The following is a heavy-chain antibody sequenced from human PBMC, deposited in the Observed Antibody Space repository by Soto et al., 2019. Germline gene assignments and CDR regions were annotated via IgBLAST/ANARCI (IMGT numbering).Heavy chain of an antibody. CDR1: GGTFSSYA. CDR2: IIPIFGTA. Sequence: ASVKVSCKASGGTFSSYAISWVRQAPGQGLEWMGGIIPIFGTANYAQKFQGRVTTTADESTSIADMELSSLRSEDTAVYYCVREYYYGSGSYPFFDYWGQGTLVTVSS. V-gene: IGHV1-69*13. D-gene: IGHD3-10*01. J-gene: IGHJ4*02. CDR3: VREYYYGSGSYPFFDY.